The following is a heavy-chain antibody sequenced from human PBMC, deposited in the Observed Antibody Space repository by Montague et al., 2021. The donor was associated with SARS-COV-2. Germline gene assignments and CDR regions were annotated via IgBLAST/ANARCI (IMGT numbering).Heavy chain of an antibody. D-gene: IGHD2-8*01. J-gene: IGHJ5*02. V-gene: IGHV4-34*01. CDR2: TNYNGGT. CDR1: GVSISGAI. CDR3: GRRFGNNGWNGLDH. Sequence: SETLSLTCAVSGVSISGAIWSSFRHPPGKRREWIVETNYNGGTTYNPSFRSRGTISVDTSKNRFSLHLMSAGAADTAVYFCGRRFGNNGWNGLDHWGQGTLVTVSS.